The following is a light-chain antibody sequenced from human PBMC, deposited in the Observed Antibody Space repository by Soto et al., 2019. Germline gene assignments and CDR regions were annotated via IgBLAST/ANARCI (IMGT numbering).Light chain of an antibody. Sequence: EIVLTQSPATLSLSPGERATLSCRASQSVSSSLAWYQQKAGQAPRLLIYAASHRATGIPARFSGSGSGTDFSLTISSLEPEDFAVYYCQQRSNWPRTFGRGTKVEIK. J-gene: IGKJ1*01. CDR3: QQRSNWPRT. CDR1: QSVSSS. V-gene: IGKV3-11*01. CDR2: AAS.